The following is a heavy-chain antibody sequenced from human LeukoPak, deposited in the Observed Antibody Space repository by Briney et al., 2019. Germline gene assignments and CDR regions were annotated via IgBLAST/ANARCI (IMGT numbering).Heavy chain of an antibody. CDR3: ARAATLGDFWSGYNWFDP. J-gene: IGHJ5*02. CDR2: IIPILGIA. D-gene: IGHD3-3*01. Sequence: SVKVSCKASGGTFSSYAISWVRQAPGQGLEWMGRIIPILGIANYAQKFQGRVTITADKSTSTAYMELSSLRSEDTAVYYCARAATLGDFWSGYNWFDPWGQGTLVTVSS. CDR1: GGTFSSYA. V-gene: IGHV1-69*04.